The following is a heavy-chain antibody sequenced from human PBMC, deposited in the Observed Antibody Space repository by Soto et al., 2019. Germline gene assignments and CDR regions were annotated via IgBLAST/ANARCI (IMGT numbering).Heavy chain of an antibody. CDR2: IYHSGST. Sequence: SETLSLTCAVSGGSISSGGYSWSWIRQPPGKGLEWIGYIYHSGSTYYNPSLKSRITISVDRSKNQFSLKLSSVTAADTAVYYCVRCKDLYKCGFWGQGTKVTVSS. J-gene: IGHJ4*02. D-gene: IGHD6-25*01. V-gene: IGHV4-30-2*01. CDR1: GGSISSGGYS. CDR3: VRCKDLYKCGF.